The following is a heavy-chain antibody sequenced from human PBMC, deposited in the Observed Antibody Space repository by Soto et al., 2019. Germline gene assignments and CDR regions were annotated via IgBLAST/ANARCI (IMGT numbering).Heavy chain of an antibody. V-gene: IGHV3-30*18. D-gene: IGHD1-26*01. CDR2: ISYDGSNK. J-gene: IGHJ4*02. CDR1: GFTFSSYG. Sequence: PGGSLRLSCAASGFTFSSYGMHWVRQAPGKGLEWVAVISYDGSNKYYADSVKGRFTISRDNSKNTLYLQMNSLRAEDTAVYYCAKPGESGSGDYADYWGQGTLVTVSS. CDR3: AKPGESGSGDYADY.